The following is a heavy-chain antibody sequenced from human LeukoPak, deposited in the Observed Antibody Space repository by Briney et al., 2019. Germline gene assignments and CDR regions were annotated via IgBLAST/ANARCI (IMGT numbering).Heavy chain of an antibody. J-gene: IGHJ4*02. CDR1: GFTFSSYG. CDR3: AKEGSNGDFDY. V-gene: IGHV3-30*18. Sequence: GGSLRLSCAASGFTFSSYGLNWVRQAPGKGLEWVTVISYDGSNKYYGDSVKGRFTISRDNSKNTLYLKMNSLRAEDTAVYYCAKEGSNGDFDYWGQGTLVTVSS. CDR2: ISYDGSNK. D-gene: IGHD1-26*01.